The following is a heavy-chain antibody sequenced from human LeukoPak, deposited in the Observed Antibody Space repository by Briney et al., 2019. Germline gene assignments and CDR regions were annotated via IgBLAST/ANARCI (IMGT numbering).Heavy chain of an antibody. J-gene: IGHJ6*02. CDR1: GGSISSGGYY. V-gene: IGHV4-31*03. CDR3: ARGSAVRGVNYGMDV. D-gene: IGHD3-10*01. Sequence: SETLSLTCTVSGGSISSGGYYWSWIRQHPGKGLEWIGYIYYSGSTYYNPSLKSRVTISVDTSKSQFSLKLGSVTAADTAVYYCARGSAVRGVNYGMDVWGQGTTVTVSS. CDR2: IYYSGST.